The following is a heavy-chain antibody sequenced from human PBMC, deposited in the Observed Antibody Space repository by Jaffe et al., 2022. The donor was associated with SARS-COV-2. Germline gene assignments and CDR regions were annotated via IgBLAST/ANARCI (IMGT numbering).Heavy chain of an antibody. J-gene: IGHJ3*02. Sequence: QVQLVQSGAEVKKPGASVKVSCKASGYTFTTYGISWVRQAPGEGLEWMGWISAYNGNTNYAQKLQGRVTMTADTSTNTAYMELRSLRSDDTAVYYCARGRSGSYLEAFDIWGQGTMVTVSS. V-gene: IGHV1-18*01. CDR1: GYTFTTYG. D-gene: IGHD1-26*01. CDR3: ARGRSGSYLEAFDI. CDR2: ISAYNGNT.